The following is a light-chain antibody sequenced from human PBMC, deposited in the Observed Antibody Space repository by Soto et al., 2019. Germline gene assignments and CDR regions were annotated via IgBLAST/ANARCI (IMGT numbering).Light chain of an antibody. CDR1: SGHSNYA. Sequence: QTVVTQSPSASASLGASVKLTCTLSSGHSNYAIAWHQQQPEKVPRYLMKVNSDGSHSKGDGIPDRFSGSSSGAERYLTISSLQSEDEADYYCQTWGTGIQVFGGGTKLTVL. CDR3: QTWGTGIQV. CDR2: VNSDGSH. V-gene: IGLV4-69*01. J-gene: IGLJ3*02.